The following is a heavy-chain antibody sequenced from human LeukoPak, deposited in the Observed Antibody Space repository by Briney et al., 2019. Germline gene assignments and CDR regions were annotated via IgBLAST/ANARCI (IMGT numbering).Heavy chain of an antibody. J-gene: IGHJ4*02. CDR3: VRHGVYGGTLDY. CDR2: IYYSGST. Sequence: PSETLSLTCTVSGGSISSYYWSWIRQPPGKGLEWIGYIYYSGSTNYNPSLKSRVTISVDTSKNQFSLKLSSVTAADTAVYYCVRHGVYGGTLDYWGQGTLVTVSS. D-gene: IGHD2-15*01. V-gene: IGHV4-59*08. CDR1: GGSISSYY.